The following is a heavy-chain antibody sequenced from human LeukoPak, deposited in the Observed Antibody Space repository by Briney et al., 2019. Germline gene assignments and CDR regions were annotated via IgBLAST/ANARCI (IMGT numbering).Heavy chain of an antibody. CDR3: ARVLETDCSGGSCYSGLDH. J-gene: IGHJ4*02. CDR2: ISRTSSYI. CDR1: GFTFSRYN. V-gene: IGHV3-21*01. Sequence: PGGSLRLSCAASGFTFSRYNMKWVRQAPGKGLEWASSISRTSSYIYYADSVKGRFTISRDNAQNSLYLQMNSLRVEDTAVYYCARVLETDCSGGSCYSGLDHWGQGTLVTVSS. D-gene: IGHD2-15*01.